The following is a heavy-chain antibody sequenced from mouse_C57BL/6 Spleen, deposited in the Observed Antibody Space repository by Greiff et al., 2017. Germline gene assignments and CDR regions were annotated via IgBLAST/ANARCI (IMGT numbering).Heavy chain of an antibody. Sequence: VQLQQPGAELVKPGASVKMSCKASGYTFTSYWITWVKQRPGQGLEWIGDIYPGSGSPNYNEKFKSKATRTVDTSSSTAYMQLSSLTSEDAAVEYCARRTVVYDYWGEGTTLTVGS. CDR3: ARRTVVYDY. J-gene: IGHJ2*01. CDR2: IYPGSGSP. CDR1: GYTFTSYW. D-gene: IGHD1-1*01. V-gene: IGHV1-55*01.